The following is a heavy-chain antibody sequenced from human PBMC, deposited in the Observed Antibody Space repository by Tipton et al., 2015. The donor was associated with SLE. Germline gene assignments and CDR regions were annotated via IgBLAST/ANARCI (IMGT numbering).Heavy chain of an antibody. D-gene: IGHD2-15*01. CDR1: GYSINSGYS. CDR3: VRQDCSGGMCHVDPGDY. J-gene: IGHJ4*02. V-gene: IGHV4-38-2*02. Sequence: TLSLTCTVSGYSINSGYSWAWIRQPPGKGLEWIGSFYQSEKTYYNPSLKSRVSISTHTSKNQFSLTLGSVTAADTAVYFCVRQDCSGGMCHVDPGDYWGQGTLVTVSA. CDR2: FYQSEKT.